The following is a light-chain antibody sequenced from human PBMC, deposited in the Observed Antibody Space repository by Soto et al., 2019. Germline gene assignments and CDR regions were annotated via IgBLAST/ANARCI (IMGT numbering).Light chain of an antibody. CDR1: SSDVGTYNL. J-gene: IGLJ1*01. CDR2: EGS. CDR3: CSYAGSSTYV. V-gene: IGLV2-23*01. Sequence: QSVLTQPASVSGSPGQSITISCTGTSSDVGTYNLVSWYQHLPGKAPKLMIYEGSKRPSGVSNRFSGSKSGNTASLTISGLQAEDEADYYCCSYAGSSTYVFGTGTKVTVL.